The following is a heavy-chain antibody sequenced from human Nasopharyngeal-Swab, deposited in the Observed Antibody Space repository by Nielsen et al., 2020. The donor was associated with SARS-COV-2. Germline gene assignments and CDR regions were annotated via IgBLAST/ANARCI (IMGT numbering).Heavy chain of an antibody. Sequence: GESLKISCAASGSTFSSYSMHWVRQAPGKGLEWEAFISNDGSDKYYADSVKGRFTISSDNSKNTLYLQMNSLRAKDTAVYYCAFSTTAIVTPSGCWGQGTLVTVSS. V-gene: IGHV3-30*03. CDR1: GSTFSSYS. J-gene: IGHJ4*02. CDR3: AFSTTAIVTPSGC. CDR2: ISNDGSDK. D-gene: IGHD5-18*01.